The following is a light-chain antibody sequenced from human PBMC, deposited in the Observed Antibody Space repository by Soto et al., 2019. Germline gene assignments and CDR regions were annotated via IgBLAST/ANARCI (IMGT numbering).Light chain of an antibody. CDR1: HIGSES. V-gene: IGLV3-21*02. J-gene: IGLJ1*01. Sequence: SYELAQPPSVSVAPGQTARITCGGLHIGSESVHWYQQKPGQAPVLVVYDDSDRPSGIPERFSGSNSGNTATLTISRVEAGDEADYYCQVWDSSSDHYVFGTGTKVTVL. CDR3: QVWDSSSDHYV. CDR2: DDS.